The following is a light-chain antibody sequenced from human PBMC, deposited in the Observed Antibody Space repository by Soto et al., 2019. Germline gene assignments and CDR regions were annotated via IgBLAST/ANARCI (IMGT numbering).Light chain of an antibody. J-gene: IGKJ4*01. Sequence: PGERATLSCGASQRVGRDYLAWYQQKPGLAPRLLIYGASNRATGIPDRFSGSGSGTDFTLIISRLEPEDFAVHFCQQYASSPLTFGGGTEVEIK. CDR3: QQYASSPLT. V-gene: IGKV3D-20*01. CDR2: GAS. CDR1: QRVGRDY.